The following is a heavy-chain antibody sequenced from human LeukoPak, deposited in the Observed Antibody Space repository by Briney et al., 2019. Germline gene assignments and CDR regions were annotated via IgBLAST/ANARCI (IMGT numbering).Heavy chain of an antibody. CDR1: GASISSGYY. J-gene: IGHJ6*03. Sequence: SETLSLTCTVSGASISSGYYWAWIRQPPGKGLEWIGSIFHTGSTYHNPSLKSRVTISVDTSKNQFSLKLSSVTAADTAVYYCARAGTYYDILTGHYYYYYYMDVWGKGTTVTISS. V-gene: IGHV4-38-2*02. CDR3: ARAGTYYDILTGHYYYYYYMDV. CDR2: IFHTGST. D-gene: IGHD3-9*01.